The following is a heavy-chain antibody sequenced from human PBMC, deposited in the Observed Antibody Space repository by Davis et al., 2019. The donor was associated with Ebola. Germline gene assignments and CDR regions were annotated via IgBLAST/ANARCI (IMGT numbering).Heavy chain of an antibody. J-gene: IGHJ4*02. V-gene: IGHV4-59*01. CDR3: ARDRIAAAGGFDY. D-gene: IGHD6-13*01. CDR2: VYYSGST. Sequence: MPGGSLRLSCTVPGGSISGYYWSWIRQSPGKGLEWIGHVYYSGSTNYNPSLKSRVSISVDTSKNQVSLKLSSVTAADTAVYYCARDRIAAAGGFDYWGQGTLVTVSS. CDR1: GGSISGYY.